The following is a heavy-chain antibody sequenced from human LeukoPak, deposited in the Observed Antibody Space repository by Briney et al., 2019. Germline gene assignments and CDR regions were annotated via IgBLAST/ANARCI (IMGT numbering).Heavy chain of an antibody. CDR1: GYTFTSYG. CDR2: ISAYNGNT. V-gene: IGHV1-18*01. D-gene: IGHD3-3*01. J-gene: IGHJ4*02. CDR3: ARDAPRSGSIARFDY. Sequence: GASVKVSCKASGYTFTSYGISWVRQAPGQGLEWMGWISAYNGNTNYAQKLQGRVTMTTDTSTTTAYMELRGLRSDDTAVYYCARDAPRSGSIARFDYWGQGALVTVSS.